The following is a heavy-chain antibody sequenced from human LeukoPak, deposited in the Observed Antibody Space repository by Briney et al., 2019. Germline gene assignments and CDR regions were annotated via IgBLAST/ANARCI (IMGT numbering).Heavy chain of an antibody. CDR2: ISGYNGNT. D-gene: IGHD2-15*01. CDR1: GYTFTSYG. CDR3: ARERTLTSCYDY. Sequence: ASVNFSCKASGYTFTSYGFNWVRQAPGQGLEWMGWISGYNGNTKYAQEVQGRVTMTTDTSTSTAYMELRSLRSDDTAVYYCARERTLTSCYDYWGQRTLPTVSS. V-gene: IGHV1-18*01. J-gene: IGHJ4*01.